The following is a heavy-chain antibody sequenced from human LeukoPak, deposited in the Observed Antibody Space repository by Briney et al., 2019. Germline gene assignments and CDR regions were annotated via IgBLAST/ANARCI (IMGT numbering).Heavy chain of an antibody. Sequence: ASVKVSCTASGYTFTSYGISWVRQAPGQGLEWMGWISGYNGNTNYAQKLQGRVTMTTDTSTSTAYMEMRSLRFDDPAVYYCARVLRVGLYYFDYWGQGTLVTVSS. V-gene: IGHV1-18*01. CDR2: ISGYNGNT. CDR3: ARVLRVGLYYFDY. J-gene: IGHJ4*02. CDR1: GYTFTSYG. D-gene: IGHD1-26*01.